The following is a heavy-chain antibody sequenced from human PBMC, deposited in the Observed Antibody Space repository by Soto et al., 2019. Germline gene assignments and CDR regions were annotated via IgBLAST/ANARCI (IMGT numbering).Heavy chain of an antibody. J-gene: IGHJ6*02. CDR3: ARDYYGSGSLEDYYYYYGMDV. CDR2: IIPIFGTA. V-gene: IGHV1-69*13. D-gene: IGHD3-10*01. Sequence: SVKVSCKASGGTFSSYAISWVRQAPGQGLEWMGEIIPIFGTANYAQKFQGRVTLTADESTSTAYMELSSLRSEDTAVYYCARDYYGSGSLEDYYYYYGMDVWRQGTTVTVSS. CDR1: GGTFSSYA.